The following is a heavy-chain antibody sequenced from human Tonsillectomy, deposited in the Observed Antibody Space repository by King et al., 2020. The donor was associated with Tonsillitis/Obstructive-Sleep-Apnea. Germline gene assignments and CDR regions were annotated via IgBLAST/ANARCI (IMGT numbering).Heavy chain of an antibody. Sequence: VQLVESGGGLVQPGGSLRLSCAASGFTFSSYEMTWVRQAPGKGLEWVSYISSRATTIYYADSVKGRFTISRENAKNSLYLQMNSLRAEDTAVYYCARDGFYSYYYGMDVWGQGTPVTVSS. D-gene: IGHD2-2*03. V-gene: IGHV3-48*03. CDR2: ISSRATTI. CDR1: GFTFSSYE. J-gene: IGHJ6*02. CDR3: ARDGFYSYYYGMDV.